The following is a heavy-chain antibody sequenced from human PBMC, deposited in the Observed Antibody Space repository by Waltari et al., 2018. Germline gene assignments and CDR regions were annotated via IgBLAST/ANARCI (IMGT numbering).Heavy chain of an antibody. CDR2: IRYDGSKK. D-gene: IGHD3-9*01. CDR3: AKEGLVRRYFDSALDY. V-gene: IGHV3-30*02. J-gene: IGHJ4*02. CDR1: GFTFSSYG. Sequence: QVQLVESGGGVVQPGGSLRLSCAASGFTFSSYGMHWVRQAPGKGLEWVAFIRYDGSKKYYADSVKGRFTISRDNSKNTLYLQMNSLRAEDSAIYYCAKEGLVRRYFDSALDYWGQGTLVTVSS.